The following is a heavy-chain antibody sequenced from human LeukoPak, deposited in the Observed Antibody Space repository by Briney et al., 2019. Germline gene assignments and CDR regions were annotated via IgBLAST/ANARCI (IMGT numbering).Heavy chain of an antibody. Sequence: GSVKVSSKAPGYTFTSYYMQWVRQAPGQGLEWMGWINPNSGATNYAQKFQGWVTMTRDTSTTTAYMELSRLRFDDTAVYYCARASDGYSYGSFVDYWGQGTLVTVSS. J-gene: IGHJ4*02. CDR3: ARASDGYSYGSFVDY. D-gene: IGHD5-18*01. V-gene: IGHV1-2*04. CDR2: INPNSGAT. CDR1: GYTFTSYY.